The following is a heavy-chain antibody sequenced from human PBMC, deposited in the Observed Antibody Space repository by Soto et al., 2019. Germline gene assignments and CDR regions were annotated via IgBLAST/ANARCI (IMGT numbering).Heavy chain of an antibody. Sequence: GASVKVSCKASGYTFTSYGISWVRQAPGQGREWMGWISAYNGNTNYAQKLQGRVTMTTDTSTSTAYMELRSLRSDDTAVYYCARGHGVNYDFWSGHYYGMDVWGQGTTVTVSS. J-gene: IGHJ6*02. V-gene: IGHV1-18*01. CDR3: ARGHGVNYDFWSGHYYGMDV. D-gene: IGHD3-3*01. CDR2: ISAYNGNT. CDR1: GYTFTSYG.